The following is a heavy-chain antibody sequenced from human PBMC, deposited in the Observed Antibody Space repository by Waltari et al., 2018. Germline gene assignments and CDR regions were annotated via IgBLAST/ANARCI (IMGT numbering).Heavy chain of an antibody. Sequence: QLQLQESGPRLVKPSETLSLICSVSGVSITSNRHSWAWIRQSPGQGLGWIGTIPYSGTTYISPSLKSRVSVSRDTSKNQVSLTLGSVTAADMAVYYCATYIGASVGTAAFDVWGQGTMVTVSS. V-gene: IGHV4-39*01. CDR1: GVSITSNRHS. CDR2: IPYSGTT. CDR3: ATYIGASVGTAAFDV. D-gene: IGHD5-12*01. J-gene: IGHJ3*01.